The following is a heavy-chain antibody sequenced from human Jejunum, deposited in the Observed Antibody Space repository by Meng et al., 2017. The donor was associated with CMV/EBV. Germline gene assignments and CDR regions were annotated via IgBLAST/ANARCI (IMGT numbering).Heavy chain of an antibody. Sequence: ASINRGDYYWTWIRQHPGKGREWSGYIYHSDTTYYNPSLKSRVTISIDTSENQFSLMRTSVTAADTAVYYWARADYYDSSGYYYFDYWGQGTLVTVSS. J-gene: IGHJ4*02. CDR3: ARADYYDSSGYYYFDY. V-gene: IGHV4-31*02. CDR2: IYHSDTT. CDR1: ASINRGDYY. D-gene: IGHD3-22*01.